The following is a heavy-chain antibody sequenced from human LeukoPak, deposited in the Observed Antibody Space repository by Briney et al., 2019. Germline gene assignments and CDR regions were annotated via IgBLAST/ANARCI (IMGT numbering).Heavy chain of an antibody. CDR2: IYYSGST. Sequence: SETLSLTCIVSGGSISSYYWSWIREPPGKGLGWIGSIYYSGSTNYNPSLKSRVTISVDTSKNQFSLKLSSVTAADTAVYYCARGRPNYYGSAAGGYFDYWGQGTLVTVSS. D-gene: IGHD3-10*01. CDR3: ARGRPNYYGSAAGGYFDY. V-gene: IGHV4-59*01. J-gene: IGHJ4*02. CDR1: GGSISSYY.